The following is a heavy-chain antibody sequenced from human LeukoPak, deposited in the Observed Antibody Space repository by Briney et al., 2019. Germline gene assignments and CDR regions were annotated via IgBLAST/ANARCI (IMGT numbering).Heavy chain of an antibody. V-gene: IGHV3-23*01. CDR2: ISGSGGST. J-gene: IGHJ4*02. D-gene: IGHD5-18*01. CDR3: AKDSKYSYGSSDY. Sequence: GGSLILSCAASGFTFSSYAMSGVRQAPGKGLEWVSAISGSGGSTYYADSVKGRFTISRDNSKNTLYLQMNSLRAEDTAVYYCAKDSKYSYGSSDYWGQGTLVPVSS. CDR1: GFTFSSYA.